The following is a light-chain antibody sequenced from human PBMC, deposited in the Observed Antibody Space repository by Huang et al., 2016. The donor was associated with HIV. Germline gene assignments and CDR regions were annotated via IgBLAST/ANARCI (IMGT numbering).Light chain of an antibody. CDR1: QSINSW. CDR2: KAS. Sequence: DIQMAQSPSTLSASVGDRVTITCRASQSINSWLAWYQKKPGKAPKLLIYKASTLETGVPSRFSGSGSGTEFTLTLSSLQPDDFATYYCQQYSSYSTFGQGTKVEMK. CDR3: QQYSSYST. V-gene: IGKV1-5*03. J-gene: IGKJ1*01.